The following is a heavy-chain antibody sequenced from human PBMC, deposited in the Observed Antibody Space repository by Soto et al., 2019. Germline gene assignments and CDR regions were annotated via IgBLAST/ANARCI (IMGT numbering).Heavy chain of an antibody. D-gene: IGHD3-3*01. CDR1: GFTFSSHG. V-gene: IGHV3-30*18. J-gene: IGHJ4*02. CDR2: IPYDGSHQ. Sequence: QVHLVESGGGVVQPGRSRRLSCAASGFTFSSHGMHWIRQAPGKGLEWVAVIPYDGSHQYYADSVKGRFSISRDNSKNTLYLQMNSLRAEDTAVYYCAKLRVLEWEVQESDYWGQGTLVSVSS. CDR3: AKLRVLEWEVQESDY.